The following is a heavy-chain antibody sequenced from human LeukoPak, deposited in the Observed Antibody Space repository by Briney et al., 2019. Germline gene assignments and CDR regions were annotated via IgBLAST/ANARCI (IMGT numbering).Heavy chain of an antibody. CDR2: IYTSGST. D-gene: IGHD6-6*01. Sequence: SETLSLTCTVSGGSISSGSYYWSWIRQPAGKGLEWIGRIYTSGSTNYNPSLKSRVTISVGTSKNQFSLKLSSVTAADTAVYYCARGAGSSSLGYWGQGTLVTVSS. V-gene: IGHV4-61*02. CDR1: GGSISSGSYY. CDR3: ARGAGSSSLGY. J-gene: IGHJ4*02.